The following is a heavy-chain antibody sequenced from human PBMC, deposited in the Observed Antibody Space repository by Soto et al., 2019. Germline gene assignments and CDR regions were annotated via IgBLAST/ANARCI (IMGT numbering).Heavy chain of an antibody. CDR1: VFTVNNFG. CDR2: ISHDGTAK. J-gene: IGHJ5*02. Sequence: PVGSLRLSCASSVFTVNNFGMHCVRHSPGKGPEWVAMISHDGTAKYYADSVKGRFTISRDNSKNTLYLQMNNLRTEDTAVYYCAKDVFSGGRSNYFQPWGQGTLVNVSS. V-gene: IGHV3-30*18. CDR3: AKDVFSGGRSNYFQP. D-gene: IGHD2-15*01.